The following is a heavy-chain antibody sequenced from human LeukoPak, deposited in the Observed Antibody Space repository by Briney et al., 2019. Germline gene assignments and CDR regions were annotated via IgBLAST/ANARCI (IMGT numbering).Heavy chain of an antibody. CDR1: GCSISSTDYY. V-gene: IGHV4-39*01. Sequence: SESLSLTCTVSGCSISSTDYYWGWLRQSPGKGLEWFGIIHYSGSTYYNPSLESRVALSVDTSKRQFSLKLSSVTAADTAVYYCARQTSGWYELDFYYGLDVWGQGTTVTVSS. D-gene: IGHD6-19*01. CDR3: ARQTSGWYELDFYYGLDV. CDR2: IHYSGST. J-gene: IGHJ6*02.